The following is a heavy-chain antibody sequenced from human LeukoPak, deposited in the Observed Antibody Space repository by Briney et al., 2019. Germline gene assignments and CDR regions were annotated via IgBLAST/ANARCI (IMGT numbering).Heavy chain of an antibody. J-gene: IGHJ5*02. V-gene: IGHV3-66*01. CDR2: IESGGSK. CDR3: ARDTGCYYGWGGPT. D-gene: IGHD3-10*01. Sequence: GGALRLYSAAPGFAVSCNYMSWVRQAPGKGLEWVSVIESGGSKYYAVSVKGRFTISRDNSKNTLYLQMNSPRAEDTAVYYCARDTGCYYGWGGPTWGQGTLVTVSS. CDR1: GFAVSCNY.